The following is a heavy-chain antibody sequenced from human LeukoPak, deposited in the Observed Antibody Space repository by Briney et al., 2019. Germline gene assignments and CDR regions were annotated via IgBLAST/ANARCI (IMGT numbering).Heavy chain of an antibody. Sequence: GESLKISCKGSGYSFTTYWIGWVRPMPGKGLEWMGIIYPGDSDPRYSPSFQGRVTISADKSISTAYLQWSSLKASDTAMYYCARQAGHSSSGAEAFDIWGQGTVVTVSS. CDR3: ARQAGHSSSGAEAFDI. CDR2: IYPGDSDP. V-gene: IGHV5-51*01. J-gene: IGHJ3*02. D-gene: IGHD6-13*01. CDR1: GYSFTTYW.